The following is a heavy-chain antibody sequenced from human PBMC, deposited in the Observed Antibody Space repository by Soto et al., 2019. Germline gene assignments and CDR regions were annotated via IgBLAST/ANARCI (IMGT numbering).Heavy chain of an antibody. J-gene: IGHJ4*02. CDR1: GGSMSSFY. V-gene: IGHV4-59*08. CDR3: ARRCVVYFDY. CDR2: IYYSGST. Sequence: FETLSLTCTVSGGSMSSFYCSWIRQPPGKGPEWIGYIYYSGSTNYNPSLKSRVTISVDTSKNQFSLKLSFVTAADTAVYCGARRCVVYFDYWGQGTLVTVSS.